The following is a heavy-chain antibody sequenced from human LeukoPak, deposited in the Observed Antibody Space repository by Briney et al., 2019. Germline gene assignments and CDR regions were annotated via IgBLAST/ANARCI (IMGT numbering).Heavy chain of an antibody. Sequence: PGGSLRLSCAASGFTLSIHWMSWVRQAPGKGLEWVANVKEDGSDKHYVDSVKGRFTISRDDAKNSLYLQMNSLRAADTAVYYCARGQQLGIWGEGTLVSVSS. V-gene: IGHV3-7*03. D-gene: IGHD1-1*01. CDR1: GFTLSIHW. CDR3: ARGQQLGI. J-gene: IGHJ4*02. CDR2: VKEDGSDK.